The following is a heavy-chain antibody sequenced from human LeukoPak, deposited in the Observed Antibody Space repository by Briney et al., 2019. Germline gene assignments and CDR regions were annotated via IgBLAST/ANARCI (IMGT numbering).Heavy chain of an antibody. D-gene: IGHD3-3*01. Sequence: PGGSLRLSCAASGFTFSRYGMYWVRQTPGKGLEWVAFIRYNGDDKYYVDSVKGRFTISRDNSKNTLYLHMNSLRTEDTAVYYCAKDLGDFWTQWGQGTLVTVSS. J-gene: IGHJ4*02. CDR1: GFTFSRYG. CDR3: AKDLGDFWTQ. V-gene: IGHV3-30*02. CDR2: IRYNGDDK.